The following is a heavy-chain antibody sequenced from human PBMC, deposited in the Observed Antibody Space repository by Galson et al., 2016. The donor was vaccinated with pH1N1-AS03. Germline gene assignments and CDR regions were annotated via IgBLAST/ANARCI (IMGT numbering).Heavy chain of an antibody. V-gene: IGHV1-2*06. D-gene: IGHD3-22*01. J-gene: IGHJ3*02. Sequence: SVKVSCKASGYSFSDYYIHWVRQAPGLGLDWMGRFNPSTGSTKYAQQFLGRFTMTRDTSISTAYMELSRLTSDDTAVYYCSRQPSFYDTTGLPDDFDIWGQGTTVTVSS. CDR1: GYSFSDYY. CDR2: FNPSTGST. CDR3: SRQPSFYDTTGLPDDFDI.